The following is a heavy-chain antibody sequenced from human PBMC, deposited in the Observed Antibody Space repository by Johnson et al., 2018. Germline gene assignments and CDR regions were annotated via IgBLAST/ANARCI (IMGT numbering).Heavy chain of an antibody. V-gene: IGHV3-30*03. CDR3: ARMGDSSGRAGICDM. J-gene: IGHJ3*02. CDR1: GSIFSGYV. CDR2: KSHAGISK. D-gene: IGHD3-22*01. Sequence: QVQLGQSGGGVVQPGRSLRLSCAASGSIFSGYVMHWVRQAPGKGLAWVALKSHAGISKQYGASVKDRFPISRDHSKNTLYLEMNSLRVEDTAVYYCARMGDSSGRAGICDMWGQGTMVTVSS.